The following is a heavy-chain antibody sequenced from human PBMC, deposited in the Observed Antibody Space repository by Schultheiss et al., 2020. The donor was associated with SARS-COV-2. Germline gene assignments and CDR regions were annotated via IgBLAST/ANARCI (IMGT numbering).Heavy chain of an antibody. D-gene: IGHD3-10*01. J-gene: IGHJ6*02. CDR3: ARDYSGSGSFWFGLDV. CDR1: GGSFSGYY. Sequence: SETLSLTCAVYGGSFSGYYWSWIRQPAGKGLEWIGRIYTSGSTNYNPSLKSRVTMSVDTSKNQFSLKLSSVTAADTAVYYCARDYSGSGSFWFGLDVWGQGTTVTVSS. V-gene: IGHV4-4*07. CDR2: IYTSGST.